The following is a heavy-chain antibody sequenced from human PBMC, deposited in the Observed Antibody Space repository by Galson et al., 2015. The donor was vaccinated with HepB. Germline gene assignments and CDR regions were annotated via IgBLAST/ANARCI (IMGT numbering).Heavy chain of an antibody. J-gene: IGHJ4*02. Sequence: SLRLSCAASGFTFSSYAMSWVRQAPGKGLEWVSAISGSGGSTYYADSVKGRFTISRDNSKNTLYLQMNSLRAEDTAVYYCAKAGDSYYYDSSGYSSGGFDYWGQGTLVTVSS. CDR1: GFTFSSYA. D-gene: IGHD3-22*01. CDR2: ISGSGGST. V-gene: IGHV3-23*01. CDR3: AKAGDSYYYDSSGYSSGGFDY.